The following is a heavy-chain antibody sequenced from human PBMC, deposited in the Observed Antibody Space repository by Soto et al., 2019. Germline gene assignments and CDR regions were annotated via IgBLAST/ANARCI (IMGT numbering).Heavy chain of an antibody. CDR2: VSTNGGTS. CDR3: VKDRAPRDGYKTQPGS. CDR1: GFTFSIYA. Sequence: PGGSLRLSCSASGFTFSIYAMHWVRQAPGKGLEYVSAVSTNGGTSYYADSVKGRFTISRDNSRNTLYLQMNSLRPEDTAVYYCVKDRAPRDGYKTQPGSWGLGTRVTVSS. V-gene: IGHV3-64D*06. D-gene: IGHD5-12*01. J-gene: IGHJ5*02.